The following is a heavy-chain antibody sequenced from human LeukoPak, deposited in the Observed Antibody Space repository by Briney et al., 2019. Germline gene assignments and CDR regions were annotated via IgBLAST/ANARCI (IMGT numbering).Heavy chain of an antibody. CDR1: GFTFSSYA. D-gene: IGHD6-19*01. CDR2: ISYDGSSK. J-gene: IGHJ6*02. CDR3: ARALAVASSTYYYGMDV. V-gene: IGHV3-30-3*01. Sequence: GRSLRLSCAASGFTFSSYAIHWVRQAPGKGLEWVAIISYDGSSKYYADSVKGRFTISRDNSKITMYLQMNSLRPEDTAVYYCARALAVASSTYYYGMDVWGQGTTVTVSS.